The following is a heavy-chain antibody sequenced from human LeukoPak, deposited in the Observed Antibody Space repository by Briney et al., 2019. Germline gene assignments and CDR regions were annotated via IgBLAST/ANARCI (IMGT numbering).Heavy chain of an antibody. CDR1: GGSISSGGYY. Sequence: SQTLSLTCAVSGGSISSGGYYWSWIRQPAGKGLEWIGRIYTSGSTNYNPSLKSRVTMSVDTSKNQFSLKLSSVTAADTAVYYCAREVSGWYVFFDYWGQGTLVTVSS. CDR2: IYTSGST. D-gene: IGHD6-19*01. J-gene: IGHJ4*02. CDR3: AREVSGWYVFFDY. V-gene: IGHV4-61*02.